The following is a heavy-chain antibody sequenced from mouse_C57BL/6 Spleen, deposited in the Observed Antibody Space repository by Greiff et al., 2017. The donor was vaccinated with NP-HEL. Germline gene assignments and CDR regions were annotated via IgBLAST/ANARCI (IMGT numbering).Heavy chain of an antibody. V-gene: IGHV1-53*01. CDR2: INPSNGGT. Sequence: VQLQQPGTELVKPGASVKLSCKASGYTFTSSWMHWVKQRPGQGLEWIGNINPSNGGTNYNEKFKGKATLTVDKSSSTAYMQLSSLTSEDSAVYYCARSYISDEYFDVWGTGTPVTVSS. CDR3: ARSYISDEYFDV. D-gene: IGHD2-12*01. CDR1: GYTFTSSW. J-gene: IGHJ1*03.